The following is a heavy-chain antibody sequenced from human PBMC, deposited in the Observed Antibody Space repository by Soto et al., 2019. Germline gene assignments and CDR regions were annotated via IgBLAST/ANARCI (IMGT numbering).Heavy chain of an antibody. CDR2: INHSGST. J-gene: IGHJ4*02. Sequence: PSETLSLTCAVYGGSFSGYYWSWIRQRPGKGLEWIGEINHSGSTNYNPSLKSRVTISVDTSKYQFSLKLSSVTAAHTGVYYCASSAYIQLWGYYLDYWGQGTLVTVSS. CDR1: GGSFSGYY. V-gene: IGHV4-34*01. CDR3: ASSAYIQLWGYYLDY. D-gene: IGHD5-18*01.